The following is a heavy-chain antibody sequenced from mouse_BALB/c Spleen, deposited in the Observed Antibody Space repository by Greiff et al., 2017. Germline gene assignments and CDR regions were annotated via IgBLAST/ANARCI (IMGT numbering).Heavy chain of an antibody. CDR1: GFTFSSFG. V-gene: IGHV5-17*02. J-gene: IGHJ3*01. Sequence: EVQGVESGGGLVQPGGSRKLSCAASGFTFSSFGMHWVRQAPEKGLEWVAYISSGSSTIYYADTVKGRFTISRDNPKNTLFLQMTSLRSEDTAMYYCARDLGDGTWFAYWGQGTLVTVSA. D-gene: IGHD3-1*01. CDR3: ARDLGDGTWFAY. CDR2: ISSGSSTI.